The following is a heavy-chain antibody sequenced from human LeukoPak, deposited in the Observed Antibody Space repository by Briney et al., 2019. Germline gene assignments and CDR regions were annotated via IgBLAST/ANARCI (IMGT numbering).Heavy chain of an antibody. V-gene: IGHV1-18*01. CDR3: ARGAVEEYSSSSGTNFDY. Sequence: VASVKVSCKASGYTFTSYGISWVRQAPGQGLEWMGWLTAYNGNTNYAQKLQGRVTMTTDTSTSTAYMELRSLRSDDTAVYYCARGAVEEYSSSSGTNFDYWGQGTLVTVSS. J-gene: IGHJ4*02. D-gene: IGHD6-6*01. CDR2: LTAYNGNT. CDR1: GYTFTSYG.